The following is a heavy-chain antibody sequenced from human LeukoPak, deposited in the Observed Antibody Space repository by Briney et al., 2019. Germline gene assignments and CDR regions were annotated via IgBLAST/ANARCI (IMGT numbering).Heavy chain of an antibody. J-gene: IGHJ4*02. CDR3: ARVTGSSISSRSLLY. Sequence: ASVNVSCKTSVYTFTNYGVHWVRQAPGQGLEWMGQINPHNGNTNYAQRLQGRVTMTTDTSTSTSYMEMRSLTSGDTALYYCARVTGSSISSRSLLYWGQGSLVTVSS. CDR1: VYTFTNYG. V-gene: IGHV1-18*01. CDR2: INPHNGNT. D-gene: IGHD6-13*01.